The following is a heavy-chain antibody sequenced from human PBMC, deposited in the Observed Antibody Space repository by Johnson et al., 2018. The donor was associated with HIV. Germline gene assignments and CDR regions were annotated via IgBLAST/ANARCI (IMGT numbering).Heavy chain of an antibody. CDR1: GFTFSSFD. D-gene: IGHD3-16*01. CDR2: ISYHVGNR. CDR3: ARGWGGQQPI. J-gene: IGHJ3*02. Sequence: VQLVESGGGVVQPGRSLRLSCAASGFTFSSFDMHWVRQAPGKGLEWVAYISYHVGNRYYADSVKGRFTISRDNAKNALYLQMNRLRVEDTAIYYCARGWGGQQPIWGQGTMVTVSS. V-gene: IGHV3-30*03.